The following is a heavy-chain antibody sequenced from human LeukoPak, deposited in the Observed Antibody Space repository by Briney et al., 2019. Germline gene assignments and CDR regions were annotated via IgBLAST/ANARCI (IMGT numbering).Heavy chain of an antibody. V-gene: IGHV3-74*01. J-gene: IGHJ6*03. D-gene: IGHD5-12*01. Sequence: GGSLRLSCAASGFTFSSYWMHWVRHAPGKGLVWVSRVNSDGTGTTYADSVEGRFTISRDNAKNTVYLQMHSLRAEDRAIYYCIRTLIVATSPYMDVWGKGTTVTVSS. CDR3: IRTLIVATSPYMDV. CDR2: VNSDGTGT. CDR1: GFTFSSYW.